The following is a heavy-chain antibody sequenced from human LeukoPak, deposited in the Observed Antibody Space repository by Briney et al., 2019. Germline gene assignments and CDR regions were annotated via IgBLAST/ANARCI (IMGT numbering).Heavy chain of an antibody. D-gene: IGHD5-24*01. CDR2: IYHSGST. CDR3: ARGRVEMATIFDY. V-gene: IGHV4-38-2*01. Sequence: PSETLSLTCAVSGYSISSGYYWGWIRQPPGKGLEWIGSIYHSGSTYYNPSLKSRVTISVDTSKNQFSLKLSSVTAADTAVYYCARGRVEMATIFDYWGQGTLVTVSS. J-gene: IGHJ4*02. CDR1: GYSISSGYY.